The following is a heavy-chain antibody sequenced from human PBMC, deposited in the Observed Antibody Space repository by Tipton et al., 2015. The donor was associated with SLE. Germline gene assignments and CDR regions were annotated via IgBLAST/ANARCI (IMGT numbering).Heavy chain of an antibody. Sequence: TLSLTCTVSGGSISSYYWSLIRQPPGKGLEWIGYIYYSGSTNYNPSLKSRVTISVDTSKNQFSLKLSSVTAADTAVYYCARDLAARGGHYFDYWGQGTLVTVSS. CDR1: GGSISSYY. CDR2: IYYSGST. CDR3: ARDLAARGGHYFDY. J-gene: IGHJ4*02. V-gene: IGHV4-59*01. D-gene: IGHD6-6*01.